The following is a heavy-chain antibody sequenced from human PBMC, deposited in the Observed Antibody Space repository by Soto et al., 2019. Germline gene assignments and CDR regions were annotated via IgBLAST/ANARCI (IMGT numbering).Heavy chain of an antibody. J-gene: IGHJ3*02. CDR2: IDPSDSYT. Sequence: ESVKISCKGSGYSFTSYWISWVRQMPGKGLEWMGRIDPSDSYTNYSPSFQGHVTISADKSISTAYLQWSSLKASDTAMYYCARRGLGVPAFDIWGQGTMVTVSS. CDR1: GYSFTSYW. V-gene: IGHV5-10-1*01. CDR3: ARRGLGVPAFDI. D-gene: IGHD3-10*01.